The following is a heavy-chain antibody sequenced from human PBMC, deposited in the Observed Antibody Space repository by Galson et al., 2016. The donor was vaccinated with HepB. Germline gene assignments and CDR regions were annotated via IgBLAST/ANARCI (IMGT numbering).Heavy chain of an antibody. CDR1: GFTFSGYY. D-gene: IGHD3-10*01. J-gene: IGHJ6*02. Sequence: SLRLSCAASGFTFSGYYMSWIRQAPGRGLEWVSYISSSSSYTNYADSVKGRFTISRDNAKNSLYLQMNSLRAEDTAVYYCARLLWFGGFPYGMDVWGQGTTVTVSS. CDR2: ISSSSSYT. CDR3: ARLLWFGGFPYGMDV. V-gene: IGHV3-11*03.